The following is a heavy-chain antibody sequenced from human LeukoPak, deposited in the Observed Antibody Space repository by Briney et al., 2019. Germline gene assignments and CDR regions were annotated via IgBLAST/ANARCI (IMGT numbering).Heavy chain of an antibody. Sequence: SETLSLTCTVSGGSITSYYWTWIRQPPGKGLEYIGFIFYSGTTNYNPSLKSRVSISLDTSKNQFSLRLTSVTAADTAVYYCARREGRGSPRGSLDFWGQGALVTVSS. J-gene: IGHJ4*02. CDR1: GGSITSYY. V-gene: IGHV4-59*01. D-gene: IGHD3-10*01. CDR3: ARREGRGSPRGSLDF. CDR2: IFYSGTT.